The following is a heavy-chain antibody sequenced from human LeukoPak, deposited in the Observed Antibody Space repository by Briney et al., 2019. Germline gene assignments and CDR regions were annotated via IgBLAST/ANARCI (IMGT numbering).Heavy chain of an antibody. V-gene: IGHV4-34*01. CDR3: ARGGDIVVVPAASNWFDP. Sequence: PSETLSLTCAVYGGSFSGYYWSWIRQPPGKGLEWIGEINHSGSTNYNPSLKSRVTISVDTSKNQFSLKLSSVTAADTAVYYCARGGDIVVVPAASNWFDPWGQGTLVTVSS. CDR2: INHSGST. J-gene: IGHJ5*02. CDR1: GGSFSGYY. D-gene: IGHD2-2*01.